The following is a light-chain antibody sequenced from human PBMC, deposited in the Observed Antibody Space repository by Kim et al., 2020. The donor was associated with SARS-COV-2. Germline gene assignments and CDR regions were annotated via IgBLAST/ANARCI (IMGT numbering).Light chain of an antibody. CDR1: SSDVGGYDY. Sequence: QSITISCTGTSSDVGGYDYVSWYQQHPGKAPKVMIYDVDKRPSGVSNRFSGSKSGNTASLTISGLQAEDEADYFCSSYTISTTWVFGGGTQLTVL. CDR3: SSYTISTTWV. CDR2: DVD. V-gene: IGLV2-14*04. J-gene: IGLJ3*02.